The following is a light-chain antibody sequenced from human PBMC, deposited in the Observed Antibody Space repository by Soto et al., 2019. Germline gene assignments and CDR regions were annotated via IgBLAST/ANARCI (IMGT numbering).Light chain of an antibody. CDR3: GTWDSSLSAYV. Sequence: QSVLTQPPSVSAAPGQKVTISCSGSNSNIGNNYVSWYQQLPGTAPKLLIYENDKRPSGIPDRFSGSKSGTSATLGITGHQTGDEADYYCGTWDSSLSAYVFGTGTKVTVL. CDR2: END. V-gene: IGLV1-51*02. CDR1: NSNIGNNY. J-gene: IGLJ1*01.